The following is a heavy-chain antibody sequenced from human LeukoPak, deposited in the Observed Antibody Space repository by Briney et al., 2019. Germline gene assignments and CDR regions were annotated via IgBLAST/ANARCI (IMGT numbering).Heavy chain of an antibody. D-gene: IGHD3-10*01. V-gene: IGHV3-53*01. J-gene: IGHJ6*03. CDR2: IYSGGST. CDR3: ARVRGSGSYYYYYYYMDV. Sequence: SGGSLRLSCAASGFTFDDYGMNWVRQAPGKGLEWVSVIYSGGSTYYADSVKGRFTISRDNSKNTLYLQMNSLRAEDTAVYYCARVRGSGSYYYYYYYMDVWGKGTTVTISS. CDR1: GFTFDDYG.